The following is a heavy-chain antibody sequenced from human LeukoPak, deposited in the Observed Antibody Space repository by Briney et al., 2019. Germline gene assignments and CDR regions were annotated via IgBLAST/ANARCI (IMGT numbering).Heavy chain of an antibody. CDR1: GGTFSSYA. CDR2: IIPILGIA. D-gene: IGHD3-10*01. Sequence: ASVKVSCKASGGTFSSYAISWVRQAPGQGLEWMGRIIPILGIANYAQKFQGRVTITADKSTSTAYMELSSLRSEDTAVYYCAREDDGSGSYLGYWGQGTLVTVSS. V-gene: IGHV1-69*04. CDR3: AREDDGSGSYLGY. J-gene: IGHJ4*02.